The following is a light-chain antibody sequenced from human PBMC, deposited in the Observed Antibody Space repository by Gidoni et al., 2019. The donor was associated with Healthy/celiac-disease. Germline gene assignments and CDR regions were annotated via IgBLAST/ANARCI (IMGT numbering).Light chain of an antibody. Sequence: EMVLTQSPATLSLSPGERAPLSCRASQSVSSYLAWYQQKPGQAPRLLIYDASNRATGIPARFSGSGSGTDFTLTISSLEPEDFAVYYCQQRSNWPLGLTFGGGTKVEIK. CDR2: DAS. V-gene: IGKV3-11*01. CDR1: QSVSSY. CDR3: QQRSNWPLGLT. J-gene: IGKJ4*01.